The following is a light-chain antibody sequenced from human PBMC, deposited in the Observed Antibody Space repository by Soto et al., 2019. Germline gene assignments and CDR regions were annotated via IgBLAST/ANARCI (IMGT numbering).Light chain of an antibody. CDR1: QSISSW. J-gene: IGKJ5*01. CDR2: DAS. CDR3: QHYNSYPIT. Sequence: DIQMTQSPSTLSASVGDRVTITCRASQSISSWLAWYQQKPGKAPKLLIYDASSLESGVPSRFSGSGSGTEFTLTISGLQPDDFATYFCQHYNSYPITFGQGTRLEIK. V-gene: IGKV1-5*01.